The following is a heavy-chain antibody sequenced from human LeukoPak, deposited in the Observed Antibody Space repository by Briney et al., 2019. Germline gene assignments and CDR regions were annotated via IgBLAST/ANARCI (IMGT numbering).Heavy chain of an antibody. CDR2: KQDGSEK. D-gene: IGHD3-9*01. J-gene: IGHJ4*02. CDR3: ARNPIGRDWAYFDY. V-gene: IGHV3-7*04. Sequence: KQDGSEKYYVDSVKGRFTISRDNAKNSLYLQMNSLRAEDTAVYYCARNPIGRDWAYFDYWGQGTLVTVSS.